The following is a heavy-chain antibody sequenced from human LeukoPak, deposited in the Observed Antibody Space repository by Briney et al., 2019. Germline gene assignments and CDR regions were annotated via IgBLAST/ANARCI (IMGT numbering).Heavy chain of an antibody. V-gene: IGHV4-59*01. CDR3: ARDRSGYYDSSGYYHVFDY. D-gene: IGHD3-22*01. J-gene: IGHJ4*02. CDR2: IYYSGST. Sequence: SETLSLTCTVSGGSISSYYWSWIRQPPGKGLEWIGYIYYSGSTNYNPSLKSRVTISLDTSKNPFSLKLSSVTAADTAVYYCARDRSGYYDSSGYYHVFDYWGQGTLVTVSS. CDR1: GGSISSYY.